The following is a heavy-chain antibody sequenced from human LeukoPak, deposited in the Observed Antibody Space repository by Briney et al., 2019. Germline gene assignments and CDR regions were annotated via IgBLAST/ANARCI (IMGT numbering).Heavy chain of an antibody. V-gene: IGHV3-48*01. CDR2: ISSSSSTI. CDR3: ARDQAGPPRVVPAAKYHDY. Sequence: PGGSLRLSCAASGFTFSSYAMSWVRQAPGKGLEWVSYISSSSSTIYHADSVKGRFTISRDNAKNSLYLQMNSLRAEDTAVYYCARDQAGPPRVVPAAKYHDYWGQGTLVTVSS. J-gene: IGHJ4*02. D-gene: IGHD2-2*01. CDR1: GFTFSSYA.